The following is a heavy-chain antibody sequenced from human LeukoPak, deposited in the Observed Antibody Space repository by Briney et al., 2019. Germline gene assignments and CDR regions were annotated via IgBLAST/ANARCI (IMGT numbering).Heavy chain of an antibody. CDR3: ARESDYFDY. CDR2: IYTSGST. V-gene: IGHV4-4*07. J-gene: IGHJ4*02. Sequence: LGWVGRIYTSGSTNYNPSLKSRVTMSVDTSKNQFSLKLSSVTAADTAVYYCARESDYFDYWGQGTLVTVSS.